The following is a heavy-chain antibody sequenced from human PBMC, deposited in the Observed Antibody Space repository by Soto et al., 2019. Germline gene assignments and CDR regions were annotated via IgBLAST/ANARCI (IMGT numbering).Heavy chain of an antibody. CDR1: GFTFSSYE. V-gene: IGHV3-48*03. J-gene: IGHJ4*02. CDR2: ISSSGSTI. Sequence: PGGSLRLSCAASGFTFSSYEMNWVRQAPGKGLEWVSYISSSGSTIYYADSVKGRFTISRDNAKNSLYLQMNSLRAEDTAVYYCARAPREGYTAMVGYWGQGTLVTVSS. D-gene: IGHD5-18*01. CDR3: ARAPREGYTAMVGY.